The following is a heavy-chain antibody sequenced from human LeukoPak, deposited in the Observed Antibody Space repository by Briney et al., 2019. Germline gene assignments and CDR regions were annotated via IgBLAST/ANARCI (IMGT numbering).Heavy chain of an antibody. V-gene: IGHV3-30*03. CDR2: ISYDGGNK. Sequence: GGSLRLSCAASGFTFSSYGVHWVRQAPGKGLEWVAVISYDGGNKYYADSVKGRFTISRDNSKDTLYLQMNSLRAEDTAVYYCATIYGSGSNNAFDIWGQGTMVTVSS. J-gene: IGHJ3*02. CDR3: ATIYGSGSNNAFDI. D-gene: IGHD3-10*01. CDR1: GFTFSSYG.